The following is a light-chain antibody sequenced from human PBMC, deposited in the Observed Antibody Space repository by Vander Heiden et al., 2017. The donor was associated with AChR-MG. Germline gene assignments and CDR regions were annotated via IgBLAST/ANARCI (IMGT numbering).Light chain of an antibody. J-gene: IGLJ3*02. Sequence: SYELTQPPSVSVSPGQTARITCSGDALPKQYAYWYQRKPGQAPVLVIYKDSERPSGIPERFSGSSSGTTVTLTISGVQAEDEADYYCQSADSSGTNCVFGGGTKLTVL. CDR1: ALPKQY. CDR3: QSADSSGTNCV. V-gene: IGLV3-25*03. CDR2: KDS.